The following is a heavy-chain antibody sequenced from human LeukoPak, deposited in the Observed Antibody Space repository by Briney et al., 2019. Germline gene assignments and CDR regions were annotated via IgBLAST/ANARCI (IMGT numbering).Heavy chain of an antibody. CDR1: GFTFSSYA. V-gene: IGHV3-23*01. Sequence: GGSLRLSCAAPGFTFSSYAISWFRQAPGKGLEWVSSITGTSAGTYYTYSVKGRFTISRDNSKNTLYLQMNSLRAEDTAVYYCAKDSYYGSVPYYYYGMDVWGQGTTVTASS. CDR2: ITGTSAGT. D-gene: IGHD3-10*01. J-gene: IGHJ6*02. CDR3: AKDSYYGSVPYYYYGMDV.